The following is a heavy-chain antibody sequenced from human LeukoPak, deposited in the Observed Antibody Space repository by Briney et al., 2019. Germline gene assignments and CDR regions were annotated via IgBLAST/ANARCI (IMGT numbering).Heavy chain of an antibody. V-gene: IGHV4-59*08. CDR2: IYYSGST. D-gene: IGHD6-19*01. J-gene: IGHJ2*01. Sequence: SETLSLTCAVSGGSISSYYWRWIRQPPGKGLEWIGYIYYSGSTNYNPSLKSRVTISVDTSKNQFSLKLSSVTAADTAVYYCARRALASGWYRDDYWYFDLWGRGTLVTVSS. CDR3: ARRALASGWYRDDYWYFDL. CDR1: GGSISSYY.